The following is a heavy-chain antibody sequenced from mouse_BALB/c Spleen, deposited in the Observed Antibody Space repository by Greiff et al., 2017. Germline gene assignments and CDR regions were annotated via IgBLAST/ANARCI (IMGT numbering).Heavy chain of an antibody. Sequence: VQLKESGPGLVAPSQSLSITCTVSGFSLSSYSVHWVRQPPGKGLEWLGMIWGGGSTDYNSALKSRLSISEDNSKSQVFLKMNSLQTDDTAIYCYATIFSYSGSSYALGYWGQGNSGTVSS. CDR3: ATIFSYSGSSYALGY. J-gene: IGHJ4*01. CDR1: GFSLSSYS. D-gene: IGHD1-1*01. CDR2: IWGGGST. V-gene: IGHV2-6-4*01.